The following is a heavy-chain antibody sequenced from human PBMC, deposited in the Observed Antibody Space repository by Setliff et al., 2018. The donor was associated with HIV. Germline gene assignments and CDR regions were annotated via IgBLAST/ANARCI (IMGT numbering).Heavy chain of an antibody. J-gene: IGHJ6*03. CDR2: IYTSGST. D-gene: IGHD3-10*01. CDR3: ARGLTRGGYYYYFYMDV. CDR1: GDSISTYY. Sequence: SETLSLTCTVSGDSISTYYWSWIRQPPGKGLEWIGYIYTSGSTNYNPSLKSRVTISKDTSTNHFSLKLTSVTAADTAVYYCARGLTRGGYYYYFYMDVWGKGTTVTVSS. V-gene: IGHV4-4*08.